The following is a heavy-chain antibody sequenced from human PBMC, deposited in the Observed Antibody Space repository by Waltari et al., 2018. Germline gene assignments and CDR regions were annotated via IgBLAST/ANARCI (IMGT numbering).Heavy chain of an antibody. CDR3: AQKTVAGTLGWFDP. V-gene: IGHV4-39*01. Sequence: QLQLQESGPGLVKPSETLSLTCTVSGGSISSSSYYWGWIRQPPGKGLEWIGSIYYSGSIYYNPSLKSRVTISVDTSKNQFSLKLSSVTAADTAVYYCAQKTVAGTLGWFDPWGQGTLVTVSS. CDR1: GGSISSSSYY. CDR2: IYYSGSI. J-gene: IGHJ5*02. D-gene: IGHD6-19*01.